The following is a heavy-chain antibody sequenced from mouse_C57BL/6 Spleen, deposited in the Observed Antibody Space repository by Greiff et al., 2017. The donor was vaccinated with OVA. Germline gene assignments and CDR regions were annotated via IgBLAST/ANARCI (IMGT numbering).Heavy chain of an antibody. D-gene: IGHD1-2*01. Sequence: VQLQQPGAELVKPGASVKLSCKASGYTFTSYCMHWVKQRPGRGLEWLGRIDANSGGTKYNEKIKSQATLSVDKTTSTAYMQLSSLTSEDSAVYYCARYGSPYAMDYWGQGTSVTVSS. J-gene: IGHJ4*01. CDR3: ARYGSPYAMDY. CDR2: IDANSGGT. CDR1: GYTFTSYC. V-gene: IGHV1-72*01.